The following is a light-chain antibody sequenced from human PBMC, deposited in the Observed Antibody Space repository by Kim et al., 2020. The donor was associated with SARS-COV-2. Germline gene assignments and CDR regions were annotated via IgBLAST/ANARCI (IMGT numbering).Light chain of an antibody. Sequence: SSELTQDPDVSVALGQTVRMTCQGDSLRSYYASWYQQKPGQAPVLVIYGKNNRPSGLPDRFSGSSSGNTTSLTITGAQAEDEADYYCNSRDSSGNRVFGG. CDR2: GKN. J-gene: IGLJ3*02. CDR1: SLRSYY. V-gene: IGLV3-19*01. CDR3: NSRDSSGNRV.